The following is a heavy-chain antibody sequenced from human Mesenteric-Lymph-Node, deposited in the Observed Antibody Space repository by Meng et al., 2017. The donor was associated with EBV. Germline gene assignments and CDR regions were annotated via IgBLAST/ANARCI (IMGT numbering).Heavy chain of an antibody. CDR2: THHIRSG. CDR3: ARVRSSGSGLIRNYFNY. D-gene: IGHD6-19*01. Sequence: VHLTQVGNVLLMPTESLSRRYTVDVRYFNVYYWIWILQAPGTVLECIGETHHIRSGYYNPSLKSRVTISVDTSNNQLSLRLTSVTAADTAIYYCARVRSSGSGLIRNYFNYWGQGTLVTVSS. V-gene: IGHV4-34*02. CDR1: VRYFNVYY. J-gene: IGHJ4*02.